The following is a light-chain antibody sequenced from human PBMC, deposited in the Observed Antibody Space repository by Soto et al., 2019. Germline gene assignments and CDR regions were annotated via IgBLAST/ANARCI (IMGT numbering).Light chain of an antibody. Sequence: DIQMTQSSSAASAFVADRVTITFRAVHGISSLAWYQHEPGRAPKLLIFGASSLQSGVPSRFSGSGSGTDFTLTISSLQPEDFATYYCQQANGFPITFGQGTRLEIK. CDR2: GAS. J-gene: IGKJ5*01. CDR3: QQANGFPIT. CDR1: HGISS. V-gene: IGKV1D-12*01.